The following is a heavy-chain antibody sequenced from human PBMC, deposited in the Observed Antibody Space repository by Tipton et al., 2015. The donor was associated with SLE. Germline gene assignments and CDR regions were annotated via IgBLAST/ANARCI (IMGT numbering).Heavy chain of an antibody. CDR3: ARQVDTEAVGSWNFAF. CDR1: GDSVANSY. Sequence: TLSLTCSVSGDSVANSYWSWIRQPPGKGLEWIGYIYNSGSTNYNPSLKSRVTISVDAPKNQLSLRLSSGTAADTAVYYCARQVDTEAVGSWNFAFWGRGTLVTVSS. J-gene: IGHJ2*01. V-gene: IGHV4-59*08. CDR2: IYNSGST. D-gene: IGHD5-18*01.